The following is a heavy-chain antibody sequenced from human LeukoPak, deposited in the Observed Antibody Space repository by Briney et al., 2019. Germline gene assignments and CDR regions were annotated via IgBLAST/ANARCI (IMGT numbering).Heavy chain of an antibody. CDR1: GGSISSGGYY. D-gene: IGHD6-6*01. CDR2: IYYSGST. CDR3: ARGYSSSYGGYYFDY. J-gene: IGHJ4*02. V-gene: IGHV4-30-2*01. Sequence: TLSLTCTVSGGSISSGGYYWSWIRQPPGKGLEWIGYIYYSGSTYYNPSLKSRVTISGDRSKNQFSLKLSSVTAADTAVYYCARGYSSSYGGYYFDYWGQGTLVTVSS.